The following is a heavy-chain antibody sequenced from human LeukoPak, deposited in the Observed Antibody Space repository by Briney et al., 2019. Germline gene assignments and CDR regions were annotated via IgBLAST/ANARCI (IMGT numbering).Heavy chain of an antibody. V-gene: IGHV4-59*01. D-gene: IGHD3-9*01. Sequence: SETLSLTCTVSGGSISSYYWSWIRQPPVKGLERVGYIYYSGRTNYNPSLKSRVTMSVDTSKNQFSLKLSSVSAADTAVYYCARERDDILTGYWYYFDYWGQGTLVTVSS. CDR3: ARERDDILTGYWYYFDY. CDR2: IYYSGRT. CDR1: GGSISSYY. J-gene: IGHJ4*02.